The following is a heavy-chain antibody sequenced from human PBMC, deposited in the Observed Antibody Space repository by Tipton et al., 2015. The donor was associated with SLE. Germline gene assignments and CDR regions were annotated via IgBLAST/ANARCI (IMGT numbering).Heavy chain of an antibody. J-gene: IGHJ4*02. CDR1: GFTFSDYY. V-gene: IGHV3-53*05. Sequence: SLRLSCAASGFTFSDYYMSWIRQAPGKGLEWVSVIYTGGGTYYADSVKGRFTISRDNSKNTLYLQMNSLRAEDTAVYYCAKDLKRRWELPIGPSFDYWGQGTLVTVSS. CDR2: IYTGGGT. D-gene: IGHD1-26*01. CDR3: AKDLKRRWELPIGPSFDY.